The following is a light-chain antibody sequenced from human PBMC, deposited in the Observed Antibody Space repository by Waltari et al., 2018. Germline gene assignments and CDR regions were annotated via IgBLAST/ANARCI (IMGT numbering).Light chain of an antibody. CDR3: CSYAGSFTFWV. CDR1: NSDVGVYHY. Sequence: QSALTQPRSVSGSPGQSVTISCTGTNSDVGVYHYVSWYIQHPGAAPKLIIYDVTKRPSGVSDRFSGSKSGNTASLTISRLQAEDEADYYCCSYAGSFTFWVFGGGTKVTVL. V-gene: IGLV2-11*01. J-gene: IGLJ3*02. CDR2: DVT.